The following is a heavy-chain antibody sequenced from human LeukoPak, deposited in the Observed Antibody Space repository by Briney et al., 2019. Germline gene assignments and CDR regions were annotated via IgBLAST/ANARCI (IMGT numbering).Heavy chain of an antibody. Sequence: GSLRLSCAASGFTVSSNYMSWIRQSPGKGLEWIGEINHSGSTNYNPSLKSRVTISIDTSKNQFSLKLSSVTAADTAVYYCARQGYHDYVWGSYEIDIWGQGTMVTVSS. CDR1: GFTVSSNY. D-gene: IGHD3-16*01. CDR2: INHSGST. J-gene: IGHJ3*02. V-gene: IGHV4-34*01. CDR3: ARQGYHDYVWGSYEIDI.